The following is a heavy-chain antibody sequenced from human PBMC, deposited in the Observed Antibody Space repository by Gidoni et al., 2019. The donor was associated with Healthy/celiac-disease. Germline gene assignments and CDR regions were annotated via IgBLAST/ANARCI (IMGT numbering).Heavy chain of an antibody. CDR2: IYHSGST. CDR1: GYSISSGYY. CDR3: ARDFNVFGQLERPGGPAFDY. V-gene: IGHV4-38-2*02. J-gene: IGHJ4*02. D-gene: IGHD1-1*01. Sequence: QVQLQESGPGLVKPSETLSLTCAVSGYSISSGYYWGWIRPPPGKGLEWIGSIYHSGSTYYNPSLKSRVTISVDTSKNQFSRKLSSVTAADTAVYYCARDFNVFGQLERPGGPAFDYWGQGTLVTVSS.